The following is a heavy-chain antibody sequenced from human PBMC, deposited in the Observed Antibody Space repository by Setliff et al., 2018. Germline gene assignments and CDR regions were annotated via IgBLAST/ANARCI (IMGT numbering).Heavy chain of an antibody. J-gene: IGHJ4*02. D-gene: IGHD3-22*01. CDR1: GDSISSYY. V-gene: IGHV4-59*04. Sequence: PSETLSLTCTVSGDSISSYYWSWIRQPPGKGLEWIGYIYYSGSTNYNPSLKSRVTMSVDTSKNQFSLKLTSVTAADTAVYYCRVWVDMIEVDSWAQGTLVTVSS. CDR3: RVWVDMIEVDS. CDR2: IYYSGST.